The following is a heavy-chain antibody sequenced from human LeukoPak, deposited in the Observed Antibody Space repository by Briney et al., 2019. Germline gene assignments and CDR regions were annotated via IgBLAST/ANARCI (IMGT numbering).Heavy chain of an antibody. D-gene: IGHD3-22*01. CDR3: AHRDYSDSSGYPSDAFDI. J-gene: IGHJ3*02. Sequence: SGPTLVKPTQTLTLTCTFSGFSLSTSGVGVGWIRQPPGKALEWLALIYWNDDKRYGPSLKSRLTITKDTSKNQVVLTMTNMDPVDTATYYCAHRDYSDSSGYPSDAFDIWGQGTMVTVSS. CDR2: IYWNDDK. CDR1: GFSLSTSGVG. V-gene: IGHV2-5*01.